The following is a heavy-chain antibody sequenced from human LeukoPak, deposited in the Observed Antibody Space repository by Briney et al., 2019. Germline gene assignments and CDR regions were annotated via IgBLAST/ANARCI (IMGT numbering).Heavy chain of an antibody. V-gene: IGHV4-59*01. J-gene: IGHJ3*02. CDR3: ARAYGSYYFREDAFDI. CDR2: IYYSGST. D-gene: IGHD1-26*01. Sequence: PSETLSLTCTVSGGSISSYYWSWIRQPPGKGLEWIGYIYYSGSTNYNPSLKSRDTISVDTSKNQFSLKLSSVTAADTAVYYCARAYGSYYFREDAFDIWGQGTMVTVSS. CDR1: GGSISSYY.